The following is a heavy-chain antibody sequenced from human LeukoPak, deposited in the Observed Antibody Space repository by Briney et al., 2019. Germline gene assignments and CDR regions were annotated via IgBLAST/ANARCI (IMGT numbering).Heavy chain of an antibody. D-gene: IGHD2-2*01. CDR2: ISSSRSYI. V-gene: IGHV3-21*01. CDR3: ARDHCSSTSCFPSGTNYFDS. J-gene: IGHJ4*02. Sequence: PGESLRLSCAASGFTFSSYTMNWVRQAPGKGLEWVSSISSSRSYIYNADSVKGRFTISRDNAKNSLYLQMNSLRAEDTAVYYCARDHCSSTSCFPSGTNYFDSWGQGTPVTVSS. CDR1: GFTFSSYT.